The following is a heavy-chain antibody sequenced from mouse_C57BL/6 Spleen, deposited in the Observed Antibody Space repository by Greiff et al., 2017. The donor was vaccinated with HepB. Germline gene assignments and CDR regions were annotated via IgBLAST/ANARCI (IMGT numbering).Heavy chain of an antibody. Sequence: EVQLQESGPELVKPGASVKIPCKASGYTFTDYNMDWVKQSHGKSLEWIGDINPNNGGTIYNQKFKGKATLTVDKSSSTAYMELRSLTSEDTAVYYCARGRGYDGYSHFDYWGQGTTLTVSS. CDR1: GYTFTDYN. CDR2: INPNNGGT. CDR3: ARGRGYDGYSHFDY. D-gene: IGHD2-3*01. V-gene: IGHV1-18*01. J-gene: IGHJ2*01.